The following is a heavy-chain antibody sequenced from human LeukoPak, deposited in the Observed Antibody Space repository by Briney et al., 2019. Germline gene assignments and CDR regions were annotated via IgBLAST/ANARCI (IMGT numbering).Heavy chain of an antibody. Sequence: PWGSLRLSCAASGFTFSSYSMNWVRQAPGKGLEWVSSISSGSSYIYYADSVKGRFTISRDNAKNSLYLQMNSLRAEDTAVYYCARQSSWYGEFDYWGQGTLVTVSS. CDR1: GFTFSSYS. V-gene: IGHV3-21*01. CDR3: ARQSSWYGEFDY. CDR2: ISSGSSYI. J-gene: IGHJ4*02. D-gene: IGHD6-13*01.